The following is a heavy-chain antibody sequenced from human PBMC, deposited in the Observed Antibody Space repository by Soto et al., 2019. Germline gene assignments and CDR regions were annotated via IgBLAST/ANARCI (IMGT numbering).Heavy chain of an antibody. Sequence: EVPLLESGGGLVQPGGSLRLSCATSGIAFSDYAMSWVRQAPGQRLEWVASISAAGSTTYYANSLKGRFTISRDNSKNTLFLQMSSLRAEDTAFYYCAKGAGPNLPVAVFPTFDYWGQGTLVAVSS. CDR1: GIAFSDYA. D-gene: IGHD1-26*01. V-gene: IGHV3-23*01. CDR3: AKGAGPNLPVAVFPTFDY. CDR2: ISAAGSTT. J-gene: IGHJ4*02.